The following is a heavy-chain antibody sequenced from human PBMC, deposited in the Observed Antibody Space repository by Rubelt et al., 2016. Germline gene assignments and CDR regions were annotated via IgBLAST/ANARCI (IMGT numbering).Heavy chain of an antibody. V-gene: IGHV3-74*01. D-gene: IGHD4-11*01. CDR2: INSDGSSP. CDR1: GFTFSSYW. CDR3: ARERVTTDLYGMDV. Sequence: EVQLVESGGGLVQPGGSLRLSCAASGFTFSSYWMHWVRQAPGKGLVWVSRINSDGSSPSYADSVKGRFTTSRDNAKNTLYLQMNSLRAEDTAVYYCARERVTTDLYGMDVWGQGTTVTVSS. J-gene: IGHJ6*02.